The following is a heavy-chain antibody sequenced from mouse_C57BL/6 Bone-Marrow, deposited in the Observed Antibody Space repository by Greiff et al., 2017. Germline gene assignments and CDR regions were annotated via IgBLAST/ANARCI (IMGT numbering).Heavy chain of an antibody. CDR2: IYPRSGNT. D-gene: IGHD2-4*01. CDR1: GYTFTSYG. CDR3: ASREYYDYGYAMDY. J-gene: IGHJ4*01. V-gene: IGHV1-81*01. Sequence: VQLQQSGAELARPGASVKLSCKASGYTFTSYGISWVQQRTGQGLEWIGEIYPRSGNTYYNEKFKGKATLTADKSSSTAYMELRSLTSEDSAVYFCASREYYDYGYAMDYWGQGTSVTVSS.